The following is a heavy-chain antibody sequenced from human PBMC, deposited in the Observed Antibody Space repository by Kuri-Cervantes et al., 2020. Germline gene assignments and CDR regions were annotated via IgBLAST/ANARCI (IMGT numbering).Heavy chain of an antibody. CDR2: IRFDGSNQ. CDR3: YGDYRDY. J-gene: IGHJ4*02. Sequence: GESLKISCAASGFTFSRSGMHWVRQAPGKGLEWVAFIRFDGSNQYYADSVKGRFTISRDNSKNTLYLQMNSLRAEDSAVYYCYGDYRDYWGQGTLVTVSS. V-gene: IGHV3-30*02. CDR1: GFTFSRSG. D-gene: IGHD4-17*01.